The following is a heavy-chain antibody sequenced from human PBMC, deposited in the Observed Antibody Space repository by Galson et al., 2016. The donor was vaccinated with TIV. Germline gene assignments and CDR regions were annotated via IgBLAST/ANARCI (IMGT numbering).Heavy chain of an antibody. CDR2: IYYSETT. J-gene: IGHJ4*02. Sequence: ETLSLTCTVSGGSISSSIYYWDWIRQSPGKGLEWIGSIYYSETTYYNPSLKSRVTISVDTSKHHFSLKLRSVTAADTALYYFARHAGDTMVRGGVRDYFDIWGQGALVTVSS. D-gene: IGHD3-10*01. CDR3: ARHAGDTMVRGGVRDYFDI. V-gene: IGHV4-39*01. CDR1: GGSISSSIYY.